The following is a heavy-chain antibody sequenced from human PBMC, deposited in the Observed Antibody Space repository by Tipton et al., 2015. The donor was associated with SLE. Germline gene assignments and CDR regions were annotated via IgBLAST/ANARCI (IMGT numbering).Heavy chain of an antibody. D-gene: IGHD6-13*01. CDR2: IYTSGAT. J-gene: IGHJ4*02. CDR3: ARHVGSRWRGGVRHYFDF. Sequence: TLSLTCNVSGVSISSSYWSWIRQPAGKGLEWIGRIYTSGATDDNPSLKSRVTMSVDMSKNQIFRKMTSVTAADTAVYYCARHVGSRWRGGVRHYFDFWGQGTLVTVSS. CDR1: GVSISSSY. V-gene: IGHV4-4*07.